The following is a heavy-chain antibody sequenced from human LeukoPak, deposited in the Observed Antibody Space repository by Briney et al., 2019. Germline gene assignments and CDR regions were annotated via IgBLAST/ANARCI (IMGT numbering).Heavy chain of an antibody. CDR1: GGTFNSFA. D-gene: IGHD3-22*01. CDR3: ARMKYFDSTGYSHAEYFQH. J-gene: IGHJ1*01. V-gene: IGHV1-69*04. Sequence: SVKVSCKASGGTFNSFAISWVRQAPGQELEWVGRIIPLLGTPDYAQKFQGRVTITSDKYTGTAYIELSSLRSEDTAMYYCARMKYFDSTGYSHAEYFQHWGQGTLVIVSS. CDR2: IIPLLGTP.